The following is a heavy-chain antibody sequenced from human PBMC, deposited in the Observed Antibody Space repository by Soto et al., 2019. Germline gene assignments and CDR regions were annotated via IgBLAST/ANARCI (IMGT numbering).Heavy chain of an antibody. V-gene: IGHV3-33*01. CDR2: IWYDGSNK. D-gene: IGHD2-2*01. Sequence: QVQLVESGGGVVQPGRSLRISCAASGFTFSSYGMHWVRQAPRKGLEWVAVIWYDGSNKYYADSVKGRFTISSDNSKNTLDLQMNSLRAEDTAVYYCARERDIVVVPAATQNWFDPWGQGTLVTVSS. J-gene: IGHJ5*02. CDR1: GFTFSSYG. CDR3: ARERDIVVVPAATQNWFDP.